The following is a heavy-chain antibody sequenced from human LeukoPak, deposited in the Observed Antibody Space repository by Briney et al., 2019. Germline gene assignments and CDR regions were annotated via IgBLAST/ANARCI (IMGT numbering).Heavy chain of an antibody. J-gene: IGHJ4*02. Sequence: PSETLSLTCGVSGVPFSNYYWSWVRQSPRQGLEWIGEINHSGYTNYNPSLKSRVTMSIDTSKNQFSLKLTSVTAADAGVYYCTRAVAGHPGWDQGPLVTVSS. CDR3: TRAVAGHPG. V-gene: IGHV4-34*01. CDR1: GVPFSNYY. CDR2: INHSGYT. D-gene: IGHD6-19*01.